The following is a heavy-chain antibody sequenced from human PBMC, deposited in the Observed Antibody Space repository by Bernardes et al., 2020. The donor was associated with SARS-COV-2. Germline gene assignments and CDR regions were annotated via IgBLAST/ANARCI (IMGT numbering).Heavy chain of an antibody. Sequence: ASVKVSCKTSGYTFTSYTITWVRQAPGQGLEWMGWISDYAGKANYAQNVQGRVTLTRDPSTRTAYMDLRSLTPDDAAVYYCTRERDPEHCLGNSYYNDDRFDDWGQGTLVTVSS. CDR2: ISDYAGKA. V-gene: IGHV1-18*01. CDR3: TRERDPEHCLGNSYYNDDRFDD. CDR1: GYTFTSYT. J-gene: IGHJ4*02. D-gene: IGHD4-4*01.